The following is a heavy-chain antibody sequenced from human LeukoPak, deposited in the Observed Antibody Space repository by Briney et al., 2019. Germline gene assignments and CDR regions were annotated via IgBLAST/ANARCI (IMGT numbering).Heavy chain of an antibody. Sequence: GGSLRLSCAASGFTFDDYGMSWVRHAPGKGLEWVSGISGSGGSTYYADSVKGRFTISRDNSKNTLYLQMNSLRAEDTAVYYCAKDLPHSSSWYNYYYYYMDVWGKGTTVTISS. CDR2: ISGSGGST. V-gene: IGHV3-23*01. D-gene: IGHD6-13*01. J-gene: IGHJ6*03. CDR3: AKDLPHSSSWYNYYYYYMDV. CDR1: GFTFDDYG.